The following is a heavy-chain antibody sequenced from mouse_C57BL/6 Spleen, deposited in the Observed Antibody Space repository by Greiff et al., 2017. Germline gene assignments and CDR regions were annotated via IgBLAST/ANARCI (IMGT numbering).Heavy chain of an antibody. J-gene: IGHJ2*01. CDR2: IDPEDGDT. Sequence: EVQLQQSGAELVKPGASVKLSCTASGFNIKDYYMHWVKQRTEQGLEWIGRIDPEDGDTKYAPKFQGKATITADTSSNTAYLQLSSLTSEDTAVYYCARGYYGSSYEDYWGQGTTLTVSS. CDR3: ARGYYGSSYEDY. CDR1: GFNIKDYY. D-gene: IGHD1-1*01. V-gene: IGHV14-2*01.